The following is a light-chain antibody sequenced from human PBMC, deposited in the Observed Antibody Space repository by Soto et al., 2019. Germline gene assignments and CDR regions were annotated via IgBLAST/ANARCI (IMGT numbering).Light chain of an antibody. Sequence: QSVLAQPASVSGSPGQSITISCTGTSSDVGGYNYVSWYQQHPGKAPKLMIYDVSNQPSGVSNRFSGSKSGNTASLTISGLQAEDEADYYCSSYTSSSTLVFETGTKVTVL. J-gene: IGLJ1*01. V-gene: IGLV2-14*01. CDR2: DVS. CDR3: SSYTSSSTLV. CDR1: SSDVGGYNY.